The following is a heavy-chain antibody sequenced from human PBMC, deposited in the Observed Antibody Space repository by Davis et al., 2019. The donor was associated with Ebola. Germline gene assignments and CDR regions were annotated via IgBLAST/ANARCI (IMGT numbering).Heavy chain of an antibody. CDR2: IIPIFDTP. Sequence: SVTVSCKTSGGSFSSHPISWVRQAPRQGLEWMGGIIPIFDTPHYAQKFQGRITITADASTSTAYMELSSLRSEDTATYFCARDFDGGNYYFDNWGPGTPVTVSS. V-gene: IGHV1-69*13. J-gene: IGHJ4*02. CDR1: GGSFSSHP. CDR3: ARDFDGGNYYFDN. D-gene: IGHD3-9*01.